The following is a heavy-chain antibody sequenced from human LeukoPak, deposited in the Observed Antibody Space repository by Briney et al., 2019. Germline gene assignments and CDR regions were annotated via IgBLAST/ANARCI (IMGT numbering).Heavy chain of an antibody. D-gene: IGHD3-10*02. CDR2: ISGSGGST. J-gene: IGHJ6*04. CDR1: GFTFSSYA. V-gene: IGHV3-23*01. Sequence: GGSLRLSCAASGFTFSSYAMSWVRQAPGKGLEWVSAISGSGGSTYNADSVKGRLTISRDNSKNTLYLQMNSLRAEDTAVYYCAELGITMIGGVWGKGTTVTISS. CDR3: AELGITMIGGV.